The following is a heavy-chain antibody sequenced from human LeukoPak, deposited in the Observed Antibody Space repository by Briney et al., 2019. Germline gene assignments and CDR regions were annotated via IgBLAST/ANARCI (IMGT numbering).Heavy chain of an antibody. D-gene: IGHD1-1*01. V-gene: IGHV1-18*01. J-gene: IGHJ3*02. CDR2: ISPQSGNK. CDR3: TRVRNSNNWWGAFDI. CDR1: GCTFDTSS. Sequence: ASVKVSCKAFGCTFDTSSITWVRQAPGQRLEWMGWISPQSGNKQYAQGVQGRVTMTTDTSRSTAYMELRSLRPDDTAVYYCTRVRNSNNWWGAFDIWGQGTMVTVSS.